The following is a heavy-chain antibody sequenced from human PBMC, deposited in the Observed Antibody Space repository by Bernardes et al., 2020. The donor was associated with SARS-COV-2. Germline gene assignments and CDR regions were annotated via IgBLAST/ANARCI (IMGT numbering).Heavy chain of an antibody. CDR2: IDTDGRTT. CDR1: GFTFSTYW. J-gene: IGHJ4*02. D-gene: IGHD3-22*01. Sequence: GGSLRVSCAASGFTFSTYWIHWVRQAPGEGLVWVSRIDTDGRTTTYADSVKGRFTISRDNAKNTLYLRMNSLRAEDTAIYYCARSDFFDGSGYYFGHWGQGTLVTVSS. CDR3: ARSDFFDGSGYYFGH. V-gene: IGHV3-74*01.